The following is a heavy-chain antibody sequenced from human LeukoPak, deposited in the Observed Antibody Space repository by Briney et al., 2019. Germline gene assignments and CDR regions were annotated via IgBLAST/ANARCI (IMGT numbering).Heavy chain of an antibody. CDR1: GFTFSSHA. V-gene: IGHV3-23*01. D-gene: IGHD6-19*01. J-gene: IGHJ3*02. CDR3: AKGSSGWYWIDAFDI. Sequence: PGGSLRLSCAASGFTFSSHAMSWVRQAPGKGLEWVSAISGSGGSTYYADSVKGRFTISRDNSKNTLYLQMNSLRAEDTAVYYCAKGSSGWYWIDAFDIWGQGTMVTVSS. CDR2: ISGSGGST.